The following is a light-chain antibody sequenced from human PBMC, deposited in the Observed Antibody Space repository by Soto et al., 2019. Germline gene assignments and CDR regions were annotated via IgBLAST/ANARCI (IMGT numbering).Light chain of an antibody. CDR2: GAS. V-gene: IGKV3-20*01. Sequence: EIVLTQSPGTLSLSPGEGATLSCRASQSINSFLAWYQQRRGKAPRLLIHGASNRATGIPERFSGSGSGPDFTLTISILEPEDFAVYYSHQYGGSARSFGQGTEVELK. CDR1: QSINSF. J-gene: IGKJ1*01. CDR3: HQYGGSARS.